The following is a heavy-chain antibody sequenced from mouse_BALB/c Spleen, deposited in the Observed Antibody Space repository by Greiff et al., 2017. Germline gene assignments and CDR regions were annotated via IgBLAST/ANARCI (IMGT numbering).Heavy chain of an antibody. CDR3: ARRGLRRPLDY. Sequence: VQLQQSGPELVKPGASVTMSCKASGYTFTDYYMDWVKQSHGESFEWIGRVNPYNGGTSYNQKFKGKATLTVDKSSSTAYMELNSLTSEDSAVYYCARRGLRRPLDYWGQGTTLTVSS. CDR2: VNPYNGGT. CDR1: GYTFTDYY. J-gene: IGHJ2*01. D-gene: IGHD2-4*01. V-gene: IGHV1-19*01.